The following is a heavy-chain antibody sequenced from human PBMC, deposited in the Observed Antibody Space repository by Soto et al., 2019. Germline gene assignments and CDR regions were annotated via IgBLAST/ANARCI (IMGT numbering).Heavy chain of an antibody. CDR2: IYWDDDK. CDR3: AHVYGGYDNFDY. Sequence: QITLKESGPTLVKPTQTLTLTCTFSGFSLSTSGVGVGWIRQPPGKALEWLALIYWDDDKGYSPSLKSRLTITKDTPKNQVVLTMTNMDPVDTATYYCAHVYGGYDNFDYWGQGTLVTVSS. D-gene: IGHD5-12*01. J-gene: IGHJ4*02. V-gene: IGHV2-5*02. CDR1: GFSLSTSGVG.